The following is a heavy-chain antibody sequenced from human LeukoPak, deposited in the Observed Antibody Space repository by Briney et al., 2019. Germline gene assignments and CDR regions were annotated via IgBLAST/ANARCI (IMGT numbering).Heavy chain of an antibody. D-gene: IGHD3-22*01. V-gene: IGHV4-39*01. J-gene: IGHJ4*02. Sequence: SETLSLTCTVSGGSISSSSYYWGWIRQPPGKGLEWIGSIYYSGSTYYNPSLKSRVTISVDTSKNQFSLKLSPVTAADTAVYYCARQILYDSSGFFDYWGQGTLVTVSS. CDR2: IYYSGST. CDR1: GGSISSSSYY. CDR3: ARQILYDSSGFFDY.